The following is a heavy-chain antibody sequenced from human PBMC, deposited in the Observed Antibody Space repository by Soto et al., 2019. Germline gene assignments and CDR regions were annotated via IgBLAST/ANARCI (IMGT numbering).Heavy chain of an antibody. D-gene: IGHD3-16*01. CDR1: GGSISSYY. V-gene: IGHV4-59*01. CDR2: IYYSGST. CDR3: ARRYGGNFDY. Sequence: QVQLQESGPGLVKPSETPSLTCTVSGGSISSYYWSWIRQPPGKGLEWIGYIYYSGSTNYNPSLKSRVTISVDTSKNQFSLKLSSVTAADTAVYYCARRYGGNFDYWGQGTLVTVSS. J-gene: IGHJ4*02.